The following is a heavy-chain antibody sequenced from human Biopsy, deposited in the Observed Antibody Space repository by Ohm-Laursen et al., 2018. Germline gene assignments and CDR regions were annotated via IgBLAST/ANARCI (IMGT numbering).Heavy chain of an antibody. CDR3: AVPYYYNYGLDV. V-gene: IGHV1-46*01. J-gene: IGHJ6*02. CDR1: GYTFTTYY. Sequence: GASVKVSCKASGYTFTTYYMHWVRQAPGRGLEWVGIINPSGGSTTYAQKFQGRVTMTRDTSTSTVYMGLSSLRSEDTAVYYCAVPYYYNYGLDVWGRGTTVTVSS. CDR2: INPSGGST.